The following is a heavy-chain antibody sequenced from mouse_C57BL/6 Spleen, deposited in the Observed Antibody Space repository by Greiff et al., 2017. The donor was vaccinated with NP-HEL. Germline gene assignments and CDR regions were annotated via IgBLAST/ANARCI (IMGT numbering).Heavy chain of an antibody. CDR3: ARRGLRLWYFDV. D-gene: IGHD2-4*01. CDR1: GYTFTSYW. Sequence: VQLQQPGAELVKPGASVKLSCKASGYTFTSYWMHWVKQRPGQGLEWIGMIHPNSGSTNYNEKFKSKATLTVDKSSSTAYMQLSSLTSEDSAVYSGARRGLRLWYFDVWGTGTTVTVSS. CDR2: IHPNSGST. V-gene: IGHV1-64*01. J-gene: IGHJ1*03.